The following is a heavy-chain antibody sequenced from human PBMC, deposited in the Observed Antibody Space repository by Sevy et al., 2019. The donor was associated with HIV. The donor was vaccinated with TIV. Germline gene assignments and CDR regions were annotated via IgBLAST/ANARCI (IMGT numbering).Heavy chain of an antibody. V-gene: IGHV1-2*02. CDR3: ATEYSYDY. Sequence: ASVKVSCKASGHTFSDYYIQWVRQAPGQGLEWMGWLNSNSGAISYAQKFQGRVTMTCDTSISTVYMELSRLRSDDTAVYYCATEYSYDYWGQGTLVTVSS. CDR2: LNSNSGAI. CDR1: GHTFSDYY. D-gene: IGHD4-4*01. J-gene: IGHJ4*02.